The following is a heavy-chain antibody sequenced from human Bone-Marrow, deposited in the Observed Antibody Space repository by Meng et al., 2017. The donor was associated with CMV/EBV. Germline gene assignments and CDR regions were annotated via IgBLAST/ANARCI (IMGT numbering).Heavy chain of an antibody. Sequence: SETLSLTCSVSGASFSNYYWNWIRQIPGKGLEWIGYIYHTGSTNYNPSLKSRVTISIDTSKNQFSLNLRSVTAADTAVYFCARRGGDDLWSGYFFFDYWSQGGLVTVSS. D-gene: IGHD3-3*01. CDR3: ARRGGDDLWSGYFFFDY. V-gene: IGHV4-59*01. J-gene: IGHJ4*02. CDR2: IYHTGST. CDR1: GASFSNYY.